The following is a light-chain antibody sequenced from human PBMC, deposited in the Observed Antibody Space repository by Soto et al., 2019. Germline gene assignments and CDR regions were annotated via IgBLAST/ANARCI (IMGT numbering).Light chain of an antibody. Sequence: ELLMTQSPSTLPVSPGERATLSCRASQSVNIKLAWYQQKPGQAPRLLSYGTSTRATGVPARFTGSGSGTEFTLTISNLQYEDFAVYYCQQYNDWQPLTFGGGTKVDIK. CDR2: GTS. CDR3: QQYNDWQPLT. CDR1: QSVNIK. V-gene: IGKV3-15*01. J-gene: IGKJ4*01.